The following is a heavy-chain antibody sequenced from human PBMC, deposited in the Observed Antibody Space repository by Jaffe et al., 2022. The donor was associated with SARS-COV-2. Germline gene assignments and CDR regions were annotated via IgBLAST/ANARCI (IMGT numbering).Heavy chain of an antibody. J-gene: IGHJ4*02. V-gene: IGHV3-23*04. CDR1: GFTFSSYA. Sequence: EVQLVESGGGLVQPGGSLRLSCAASGFTFSSYAMSWVRQAPGKGLEWVSAISGSGGDTYYADSVKGRFTISRDNSKNTLYLQMNSLRAEDTAIYYCAKIESYDSSGYYPSYFDYWGQGTLVTVSS. CDR2: ISGSGGDT. CDR3: AKIESYDSSGYYPSYFDY. D-gene: IGHD3-22*01.